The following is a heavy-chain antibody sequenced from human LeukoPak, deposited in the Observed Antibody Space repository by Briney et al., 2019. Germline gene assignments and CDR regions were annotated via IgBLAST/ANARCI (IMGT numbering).Heavy chain of an antibody. Sequence: SGPTLVNPTLTLTLTCTFSGFSLSTSGMCVSWIRQPPGKALEWLARIDWDDDKYYSTSLKTRLTISKDTSKNQVVLTMTNMDPVDTATYYCARIYGSGSLIDYWGQGTLVTVSS. CDR1: GFSLSTSGMC. V-gene: IGHV2-70*11. CDR2: IDWDDDK. D-gene: IGHD3-10*01. CDR3: ARIYGSGSLIDY. J-gene: IGHJ4*02.